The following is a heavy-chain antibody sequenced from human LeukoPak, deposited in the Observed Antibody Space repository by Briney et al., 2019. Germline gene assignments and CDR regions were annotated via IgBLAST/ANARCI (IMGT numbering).Heavy chain of an antibody. Sequence: SETLSLTYTVSGGSISSYYWSWIRQPPGKGLEWIGYIYYSGSTNYNPSLKSRVTISVDTSKNQFSLKLSSVTAEDTAVYYCASSYYYDSSGYAYGMDVWGQGTTVTVSS. J-gene: IGHJ6*02. D-gene: IGHD3-22*01. CDR1: GGSISSYY. CDR3: ASSYYYDSSGYAYGMDV. V-gene: IGHV4-59*01. CDR2: IYYSGST.